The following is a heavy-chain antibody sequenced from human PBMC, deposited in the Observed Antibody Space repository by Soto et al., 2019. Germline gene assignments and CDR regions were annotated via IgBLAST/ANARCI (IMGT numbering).Heavy chain of an antibody. CDR1: VFTFSTYA. D-gene: IGHD6-19*01. V-gene: IGHV3-23*01. CDR3: AKDGQWLVLDY. J-gene: IGHJ4*02. Sequence: VWSLRLSCKASVFTFSTYAMSWVLHTPGKGLEWVSGISGGGDYSADTYFADSVKGRFTISRDSSKNTVYLQMNSLRAEDTAVYYCAKDGQWLVLDYWGQGTLVTSPQ. CDR2: ISGGGDYSADT.